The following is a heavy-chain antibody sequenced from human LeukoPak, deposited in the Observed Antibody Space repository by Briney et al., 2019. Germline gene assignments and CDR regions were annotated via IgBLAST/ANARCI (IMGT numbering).Heavy chain of an antibody. Sequence: GGSLRLSCVASGFSLSNYIMSWVRQAPGKGLEWVAIVSFDGGNIYYADSVKGRFTISRDNSKNTVSLHMTSLTSDDTAVYYCVKDRKYYFEHWGRGTLVTVSS. J-gene: IGHJ4*02. CDR2: VSFDGGNI. CDR1: GFSLSNYI. V-gene: IGHV3-30*18. CDR3: VKDRKYYFEH.